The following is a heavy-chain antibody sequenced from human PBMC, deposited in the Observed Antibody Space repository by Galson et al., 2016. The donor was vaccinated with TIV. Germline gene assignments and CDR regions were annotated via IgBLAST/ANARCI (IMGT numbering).Heavy chain of an antibody. J-gene: IGHJ4*02. D-gene: IGHD3-22*01. CDR2: MSPSNGNT. Sequence: SVKVSCKASGYTFTSFDISWIRQAPGRGLEWMGWMSPSNGNTGYAQKFRGRIAMTRHPSTTTVYMGLSGLTSEDTAVYHCARGQYYDISGYSFDFWGQGTLVTVS. CDR3: ARGQYYDISGYSFDF. V-gene: IGHV1-8*01. CDR1: GYTFTSFD.